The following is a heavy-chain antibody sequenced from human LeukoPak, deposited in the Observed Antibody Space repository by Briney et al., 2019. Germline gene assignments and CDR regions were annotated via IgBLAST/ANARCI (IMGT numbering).Heavy chain of an antibody. D-gene: IGHD2-2*01. J-gene: IGHJ6*03. CDR3: ARDRIVVVPAANYYYMDV. CDR2: IYTSGST. V-gene: IGHV4-4*07. Sequence: SETLSLTCTVSGGSIGTYYWSWIRQSPGKGLEWIGRIYTSGSTNYNPSLKSRVTMSVDTSKNQFSLKLSSVTAADTAVYYCARDRIVVVPAANYYYMDVWGKGTTVTVSS. CDR1: GGSIGTYY.